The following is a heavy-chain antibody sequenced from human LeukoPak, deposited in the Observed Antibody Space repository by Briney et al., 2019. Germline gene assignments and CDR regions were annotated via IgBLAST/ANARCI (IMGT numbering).Heavy chain of an antibody. Sequence: GGSLRLSCAASGFTFSSYAMHWVRQAPGKGLEWVAVISYDGSNKYYADSVKGRFTISRDNSKNTLYLQMNSLRAEDTAVYYCARDLSSTSSWATVPDYWGQGALVTVSS. CDR2: ISYDGSNK. CDR1: GFTFSSYA. CDR3: ARDLSSTSSWATVPDY. J-gene: IGHJ4*02. V-gene: IGHV3-30-3*01. D-gene: IGHD2-2*01.